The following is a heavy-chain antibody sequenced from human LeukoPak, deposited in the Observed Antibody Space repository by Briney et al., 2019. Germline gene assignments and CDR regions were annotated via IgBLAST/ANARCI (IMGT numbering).Heavy chain of an antibody. Sequence: PGGSLRLSCATSGSTFNSYSMSWVRQAPGKGLQWVSYISSTTTFIYHADSVKGRFTISRDSVKNSLYLQMNSLRAEDTAVYYCARDKYDSSGLPSYWGQGTLVTVSS. D-gene: IGHD3-22*01. CDR3: ARDKYDSSGLPSY. CDR2: ISSTTTFI. V-gene: IGHV3-48*01. CDR1: GSTFNSYS. J-gene: IGHJ4*02.